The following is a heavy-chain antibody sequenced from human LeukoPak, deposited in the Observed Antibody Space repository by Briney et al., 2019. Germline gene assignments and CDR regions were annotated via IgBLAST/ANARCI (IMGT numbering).Heavy chain of an antibody. CDR2: MNPNSGNT. J-gene: IGHJ3*02. V-gene: IGHV1-8*01. D-gene: IGHD6-13*01. CDR3: ARYSSSCGAFDI. Sequence: ASVKVSCKASGYTSTSYDINWVRQATGQGLEWMGWMNPNSGNTGYAQKFQGRVTMTRNTSISTAYMELSSLRSEDTAVYYCARYSSSCGAFDIWGQGTMVTVSS. CDR1: GYTSTSYD.